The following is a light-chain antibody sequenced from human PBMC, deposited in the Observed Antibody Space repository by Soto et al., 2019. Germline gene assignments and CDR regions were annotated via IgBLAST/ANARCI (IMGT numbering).Light chain of an antibody. CDR2: WAS. Sequence: DIVMTQSPDSLAVSLGERATINCKSSQSIVYTSNNRNYLAWYQQKPGQPPKLLISWASTRESGVPDRSSGSGSGTHFTLTISSLQAEDVAAYYCEQYYSTPYTFGQGTKLEI. CDR1: QSIVYTSNNRNY. CDR3: EQYYSTPYT. J-gene: IGKJ2*01. V-gene: IGKV4-1*01.